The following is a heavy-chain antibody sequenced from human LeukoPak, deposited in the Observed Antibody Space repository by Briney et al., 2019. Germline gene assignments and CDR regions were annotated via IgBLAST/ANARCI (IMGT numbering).Heavy chain of an antibody. J-gene: IGHJ4*02. D-gene: IGHD3-22*01. V-gene: IGHV4-59*01. CDR1: GGSISSYY. Sequence: PSETLSLTCPVSGGSISSYYWNWIRQPPGKGLEWIGYIYYSGSTNYNPSLKSRVTISGDTSKNQFSLKLSSVTAADTAVYYCARGADSSGYYSIFYFDYWGQGTLVTVSS. CDR3: ARGADSSGYYSIFYFDY. CDR2: IYYSGST.